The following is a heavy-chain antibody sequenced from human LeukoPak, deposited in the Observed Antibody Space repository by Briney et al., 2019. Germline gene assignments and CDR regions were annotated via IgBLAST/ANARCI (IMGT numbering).Heavy chain of an antibody. V-gene: IGHV4-4*07. CDR1: GGSINSY. CDR3: ARDRTGYYYMDV. CDR2: ISGSGTI. Sequence: SETLSLTCIVSGGSINSYWSWIRQPAGKGLEWIGRISGSGTITYNPALQSRLTISIDTSKNQFSLKLSSVTAADTAVYYCARDRTGYYYMDVWGKGTTVTVSS. J-gene: IGHJ6*03.